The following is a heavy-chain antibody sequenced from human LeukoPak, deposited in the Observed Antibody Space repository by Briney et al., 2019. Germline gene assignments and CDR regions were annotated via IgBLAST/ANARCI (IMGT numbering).Heavy chain of an antibody. CDR3: ARVDYGSGCDS. V-gene: IGHV3-9*03. CDR1: GFTFDDYA. Sequence: GGSLRLSCAASGFTFDDYAMHWVRQAPGKGLEWVSGISWNSGSIGYADSVKGRFTISRDNAKNSLYLQMNSLRAEDMAVYYCARVDYGSGCDSWGQGTLVTVSS. CDR2: ISWNSGSI. J-gene: IGHJ4*02. D-gene: IGHD6-19*01.